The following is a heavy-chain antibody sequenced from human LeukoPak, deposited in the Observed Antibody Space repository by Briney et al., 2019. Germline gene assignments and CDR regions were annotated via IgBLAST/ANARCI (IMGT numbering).Heavy chain of an antibody. D-gene: IGHD4-23*01. Sequence: ASVKVSCKASGYTFTTYDINWVRQATGQGLEWMGWMNPNSGNTGYTQKFQGRVTMTRNTSISTAYMELSSLRSEDTAVYYCARESVSKTTVADYYYYYMDVWGKGTTVTVSS. CDR3: ARESVSKTTVADYYYYYMDV. CDR1: GYTFTTYD. CDR2: MNPNSGNT. J-gene: IGHJ6*03. V-gene: IGHV1-8*01.